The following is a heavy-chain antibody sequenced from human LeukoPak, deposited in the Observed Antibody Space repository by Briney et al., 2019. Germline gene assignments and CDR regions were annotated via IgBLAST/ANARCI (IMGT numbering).Heavy chain of an antibody. CDR2: IKQDGSEK. V-gene: IGHV3-7*03. J-gene: IGHJ4*02. D-gene: IGHD2/OR15-2a*01. Sequence: PGGSLRLSCTASGFTFSGYWMSWVRQAPGKGLEWVANIKQDGSEKHYVDSVKGRFTISRDNAKNSLYLQMNSLRGEDTAVYYCARDSRTLPDWGQGTLVTVSS. CDR3: ARDSRTLPD. CDR1: GFTFSGYW.